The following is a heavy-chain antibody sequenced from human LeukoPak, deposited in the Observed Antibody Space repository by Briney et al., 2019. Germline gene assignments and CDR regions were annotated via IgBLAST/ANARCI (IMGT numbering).Heavy chain of an antibody. Sequence: SETLSLTCAVSGGSISSSNWWSWVRQPPGKGLEWIGEIYHSGSTNYNPSLKSRVTISVDKSKNQFSLKLSSVTAADTAVYYCARVGPRSGWQRTYYFDYWGQGTLVTVSS. CDR3: ARVGPRSGWQRTYYFDY. J-gene: IGHJ4*02. CDR1: GGSISSSNW. V-gene: IGHV4-4*02. D-gene: IGHD6-19*01. CDR2: IYHSGST.